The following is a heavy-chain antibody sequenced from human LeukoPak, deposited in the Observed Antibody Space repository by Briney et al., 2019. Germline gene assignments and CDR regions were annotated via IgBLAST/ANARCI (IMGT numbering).Heavy chain of an antibody. D-gene: IGHD6-19*01. CDR1: GFSLSTSGVG. CDR3: AHRHRAVAGYYYFDY. CDR2: IYWNDDK. J-gene: IGHJ4*02. Sequence: ESGPTLVNPTQTLTLTCTFSGFSLSTSGVGVGWIRQPPGKALEWLALIYWNDDKRYSPSLKSRLTITKDTSKNQVVLTMTNVDPVDTATYYCAHRHRAVAGYYYFDYWGQGTLVTVSS. V-gene: IGHV2-5*01.